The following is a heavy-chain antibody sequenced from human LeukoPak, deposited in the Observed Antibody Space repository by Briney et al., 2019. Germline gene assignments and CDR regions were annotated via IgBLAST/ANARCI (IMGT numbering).Heavy chain of an antibody. Sequence: SETLSLTCTVSGGSISSYYWSWIRQPAGKGLEWIGRIYTSGSTNYNPSLKSQVTMSVDTSKNQFSLKLSSVTAADTAVYYCAKYGGSGWVIDYWGQGTLVTVSS. D-gene: IGHD6-19*01. CDR1: GGSISSYY. CDR2: IYTSGST. J-gene: IGHJ4*02. CDR3: AKYGGSGWVIDY. V-gene: IGHV4-4*07.